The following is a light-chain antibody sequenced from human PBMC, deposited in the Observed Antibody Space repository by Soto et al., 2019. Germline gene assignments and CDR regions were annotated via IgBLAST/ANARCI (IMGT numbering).Light chain of an antibody. CDR1: SRGVGRSNS. J-gene: IGLJ3*02. V-gene: IGLV2-11*01. CDR3: CSYAGSYTWV. CDR2: DVS. Sequence: QSALTQPRSVSGSPGQSVTISCTGISRGVGRSNSVSWYQHRPGKAPKLVIYDVSQRPSGVPDRFAGSKSGTAASLTISGLQPEDEADYFCCSYAGSYTWVFGGGTKLTVL.